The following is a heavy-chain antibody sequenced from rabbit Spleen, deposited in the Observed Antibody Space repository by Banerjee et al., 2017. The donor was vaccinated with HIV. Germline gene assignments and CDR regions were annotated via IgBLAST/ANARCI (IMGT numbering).Heavy chain of an antibody. CDR2: IYAGKGST. CDR3: ARDLPEIVGWNFGF. Sequence: QLKETGGGLVQPGGSLTLSCKASGFDFSSYYMNWVRQAPGKGLEWIGIIYAGKGSTDYANWVNGRFTISSDNAQNTVDLQMNSLTAADTATYFCARDLPEIVGWNFGFWGPGTLVTVS. D-gene: IGHD1-1*01. J-gene: IGHJ3*01. V-gene: IGHV1S7*01. CDR1: GFDFSSYY.